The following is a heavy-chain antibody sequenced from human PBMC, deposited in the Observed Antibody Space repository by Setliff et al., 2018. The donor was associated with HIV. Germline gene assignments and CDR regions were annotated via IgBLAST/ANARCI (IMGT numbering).Heavy chain of an antibody. CDR2: IITNGGTT. Sequence: GGSLRLSCAASGFTFNTYAMTWVRQAPGKGLEWVSSIITNGGTTFYSDSMKGRFTISRDDSNNLLYLQMNSLRAEDTATYYCARDLTLYKLWGQGTLVTVSS. CDR3: ARDLTLYKL. V-gene: IGHV3-23*01. D-gene: IGHD1-1*01. CDR1: GFTFNTYA. J-gene: IGHJ4*02.